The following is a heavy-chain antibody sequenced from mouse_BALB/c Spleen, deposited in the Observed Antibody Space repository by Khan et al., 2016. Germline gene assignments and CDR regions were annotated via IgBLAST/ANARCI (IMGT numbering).Heavy chain of an antibody. CDR2: ISYSGST. CDR1: GDSITSGN. J-gene: IGHJ4*01. CDR3: GRYDGSTYVRAMDY. D-gene: IGHD1-1*01. V-gene: IGHV3-8*02. Sequence: EVQLQESGPSLVKPSQTLSLTCSVTGDSITSGNWNWIRKFPGNKLEYVGYISYSGSTYHNPSLKSRISITRDTSKNQYYLQLNSVTTEDTATYYCGRYDGSTYVRAMDYWGHGTSVTVSS.